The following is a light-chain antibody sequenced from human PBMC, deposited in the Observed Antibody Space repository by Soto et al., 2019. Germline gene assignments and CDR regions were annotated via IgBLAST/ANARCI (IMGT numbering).Light chain of an antibody. CDR2: GAS. CDR1: QGISTY. Sequence: RLTQSPSSLSASVGDTVTISCRASQGISTYLAWYQQKPGKAPTLLIFGASSLHNGVPFRFAGSGSGSEFTLTITRLQPDDFATYFCQHYTLYSAPFGQGTRV. CDR3: QHYTLYSAP. J-gene: IGKJ5*01. V-gene: IGKV1-5*01.